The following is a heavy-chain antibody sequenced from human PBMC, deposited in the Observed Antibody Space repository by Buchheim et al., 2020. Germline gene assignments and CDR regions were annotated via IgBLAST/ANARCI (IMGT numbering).Heavy chain of an antibody. CDR3: ARSGAGPFYAYNGLDV. CDR1: GASISSGSYY. V-gene: IGHV4-61*02. D-gene: IGHD2/OR15-2a*01. CDR2: FHTSGST. J-gene: IGHJ6*02. Sequence: QVQLQESGPGLVKPSQTLSLTCTVSGASISSGSYYWSWIRQPAGKGLEWIGRFHTSGSTNYNSSLKSRFTISVDTSKTQFSLKLTSVTAADTAVYYCARSGAGPFYAYNGLDVWGQGTT.